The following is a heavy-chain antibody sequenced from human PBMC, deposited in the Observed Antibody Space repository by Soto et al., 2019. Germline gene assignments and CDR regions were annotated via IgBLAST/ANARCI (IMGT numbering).Heavy chain of an antibody. CDR3: AGDGGVVYYYYGMDV. CDR1: GYTFTSYG. D-gene: IGHD3-3*01. J-gene: IGHJ6*02. Sequence: ASVKVSCKASGYTFTSYGISWVRQAPGQGLEWMGWISAYNGNTNYAQKLQGRVTMTTDTSTSTAYMELRSLRSDDTAVYYCAGDGGVVYYYYGMDVWGQGTTVTVSS. CDR2: ISAYNGNT. V-gene: IGHV1-18*04.